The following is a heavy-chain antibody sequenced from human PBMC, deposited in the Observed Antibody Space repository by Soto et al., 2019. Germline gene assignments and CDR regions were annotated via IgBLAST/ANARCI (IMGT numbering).Heavy chain of an antibody. D-gene: IGHD2-15*01. CDR1: GYTFTSYA. V-gene: IGHV1-3*01. CDR2: INAGNGNT. J-gene: IGHJ6*02. Sequence: QVQLVQSGAEVKKPGASVKVSCKASGYTFTSYAMHWVRQAPGQRLEWMGWINAGNGNTKYSQKFQGRVTITRDTSASTAYMELSSLRSEDTAVNYCARAGYCSGGSCYDYGMDVWGQGTTVTVSS. CDR3: ARAGYCSGGSCYDYGMDV.